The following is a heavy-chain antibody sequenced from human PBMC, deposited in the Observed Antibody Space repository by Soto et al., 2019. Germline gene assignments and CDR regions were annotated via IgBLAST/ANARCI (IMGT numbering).Heavy chain of an antibody. CDR2: IYYSGST. V-gene: IGHV4-59*01. CDR1: GGSISSYY. Sequence: KPSETLSLTCTVSGGSISSYYWSWIRQPPGKGLEWIGYIYYSGSTNYNPSLKSRVTISVDTSKNQFSLKLSSVTAADTAVYYCAREGIAAPNYYYYGMDVWGQGTTVT. J-gene: IGHJ6*02. CDR3: AREGIAAPNYYYYGMDV. D-gene: IGHD6-13*01.